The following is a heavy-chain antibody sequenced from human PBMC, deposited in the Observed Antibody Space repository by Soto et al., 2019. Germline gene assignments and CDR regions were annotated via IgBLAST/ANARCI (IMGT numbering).Heavy chain of an antibody. D-gene: IGHD6-19*01. V-gene: IGHV1-18*04. Sequence: ASVKGSCKASGYPFTSYGVSSVRPAPGQGLEWMGWISAYNGNTNYAQKLQGRVTMTTDTSTSTAYMELRSLRSEDTAVYYCAREKTPGIAVDGTSSFDYWGQGTMVTVSS. J-gene: IGHJ4*02. CDR2: ISAYNGNT. CDR3: AREKTPGIAVDGTSSFDY. CDR1: GYPFTSYG.